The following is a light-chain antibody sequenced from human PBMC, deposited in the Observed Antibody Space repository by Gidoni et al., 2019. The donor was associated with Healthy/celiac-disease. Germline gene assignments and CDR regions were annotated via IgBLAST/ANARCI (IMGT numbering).Light chain of an antibody. V-gene: IGKV1-39*01. CDR3: QQSYSMLT. Sequence: DIQMTQSPSSLSASVGDRVTITCRASKSISSYLNWYQQKPGKAPKLLIYAASSLQSGVPSRFSGSGSGTDFTLTISSLQPEDFATYYCQQSYSMLTFGQGTKVEIK. CDR2: AAS. J-gene: IGKJ1*01. CDR1: KSISSY.